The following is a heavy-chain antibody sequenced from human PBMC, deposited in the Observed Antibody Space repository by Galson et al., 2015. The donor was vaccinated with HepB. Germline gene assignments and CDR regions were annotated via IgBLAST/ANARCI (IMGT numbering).Heavy chain of an antibody. D-gene: IGHD6-13*01. CDR3: VKDPLRIAAADDTDY. Sequence: SLRLSCAASGFTFSSYAMHWVRQAPGKGLEYVSAISSNGGSTYYADSVKGRFTISRDNSENTLYLQMSSLRAEDTAVYYCVKDPLRIAAADDTDYWGQGTLVTVSS. CDR1: GFTFSSYA. J-gene: IGHJ4*02. V-gene: IGHV3-64D*06. CDR2: ISSNGGST.